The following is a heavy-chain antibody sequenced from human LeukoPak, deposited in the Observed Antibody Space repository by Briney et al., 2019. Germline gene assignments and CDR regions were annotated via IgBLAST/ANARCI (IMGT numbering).Heavy chain of an antibody. J-gene: IGHJ3*02. D-gene: IGHD1-14*01. CDR1: GFTFSSYS. Sequence: GGSLRLSCAASGFTFSSYSMNWVRQAPGKGLEWVSYISSSSSTIYYADSVKGRFTISRDNAKNSLYLQMNSLRAEDTAVYYCTTASRTIITYPVPWYNDAFDIWGQGTMVTVSS. CDR3: TTASRTIITYPVPWYNDAFDI. CDR2: ISSSSSTI. V-gene: IGHV3-48*04.